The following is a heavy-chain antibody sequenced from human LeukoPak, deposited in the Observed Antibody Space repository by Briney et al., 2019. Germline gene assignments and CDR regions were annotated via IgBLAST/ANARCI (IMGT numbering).Heavy chain of an antibody. D-gene: IGHD3-22*01. Sequence: SETLSLTCAVYGGSFSGYYWSWIRQPPGKGLEWIWSGYYSGTTYYSPSLMSRVTISVDTPNTQFSLNLSSVTAADTAVYFCASAPHFFDTSGSRYYFDYWGQGALVTVSS. J-gene: IGHJ4*02. CDR1: GGSFSGYY. V-gene: IGHV4-34*11. CDR2: GYYSGTT. CDR3: ASAPHFFDTSGSRYYFDY.